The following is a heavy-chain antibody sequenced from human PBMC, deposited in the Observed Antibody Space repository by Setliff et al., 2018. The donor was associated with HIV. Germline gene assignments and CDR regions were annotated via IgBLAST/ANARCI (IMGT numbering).Heavy chain of an antibody. CDR2: ISASSVNT. CDR1: GYTFINYH. V-gene: IGHV1-18*01. CDR3: ARVPVSSYYYYMDV. J-gene: IGHJ6*03. D-gene: IGHD6-13*01. Sequence: ASVKVSCRASGYTFINYHITWVRQAPGQGLEWVGSISASSVNTNYTQGRVTMTTDISTSTAYMELRSLRSDDSAVYYCARVPVSSYYYYMDVWGKGTTVTVSS.